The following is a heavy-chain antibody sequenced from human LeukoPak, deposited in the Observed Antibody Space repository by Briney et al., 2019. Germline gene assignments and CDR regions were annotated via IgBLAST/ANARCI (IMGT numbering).Heavy chain of an antibody. J-gene: IGHJ4*02. CDR3: ARDSWEMATMGLGF. CDR1: GFIFSDYY. D-gene: IGHD5-24*01. Sequence: GGSLRLSCAASGFIFSDYYMSWIRQAPGKGLEWISYISGGGTTIYYADSVKGRFTISRDNTKNSLYLHMSGLRAEDTAMYYCARDSWEMATMGLGFWGQGAPVTVSS. V-gene: IGHV3-11*01. CDR2: ISGGGTTI.